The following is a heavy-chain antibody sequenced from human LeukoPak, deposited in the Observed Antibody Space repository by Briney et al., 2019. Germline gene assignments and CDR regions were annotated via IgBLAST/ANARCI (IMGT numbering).Heavy chain of an antibody. CDR1: GFTVTSSY. D-gene: IGHD5/OR15-5a*01. V-gene: IGHV3-53*01. Sequence: GGSLRLSCAASGFTVTSSYMSWVRLTPGKGLEWVSALHAGGNTFSADSVRGRFTISRDHSKNSLYLQMNSLTAEDTAMYYCVRGLPGASSWYFDLWGRGTQVTVSS. CDR3: VRGLPGASSWYFDL. J-gene: IGHJ2*01. CDR2: LHAGGNT.